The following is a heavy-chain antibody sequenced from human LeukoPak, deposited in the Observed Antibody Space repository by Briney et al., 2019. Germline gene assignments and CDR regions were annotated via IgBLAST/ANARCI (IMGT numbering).Heavy chain of an antibody. Sequence: PGGSLRLSCAASGLSFSNYAMYWVRQAPGKGLEWVSAISGSGGSTYYADSVRGRFTISRDNSKNTLYLQMNSLRAEDTAVYYCAKDWGFVGASLDYWGQGTLVTVSS. V-gene: IGHV3-23*01. J-gene: IGHJ4*02. CDR1: GLSFSNYA. CDR3: AKDWGFVGASLDY. D-gene: IGHD1-26*01. CDR2: ISGSGGST.